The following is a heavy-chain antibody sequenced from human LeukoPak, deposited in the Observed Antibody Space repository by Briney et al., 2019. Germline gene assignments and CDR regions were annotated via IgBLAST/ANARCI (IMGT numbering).Heavy chain of an antibody. CDR2: INPNSGGT. J-gene: IGHJ6*03. D-gene: IGHD2-2*01. CDR3: ARLGYCSSTSCLGNNYYYYYYMDV. Sequence: ASVKVSCKASGYTFTGYYMHWVRQAPGQGLEWMGWINPNSGGTNYAQKFQGRVTMTRDTSISTAYMELSRLRSDDTAVYYCARLGYCSSTSCLGNNYYYYYYMDVWGKGTTVTVSS. CDR1: GYTFTGYY. V-gene: IGHV1-2*02.